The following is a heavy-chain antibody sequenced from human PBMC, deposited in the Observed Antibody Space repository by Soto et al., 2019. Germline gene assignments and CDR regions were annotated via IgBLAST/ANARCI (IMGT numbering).Heavy chain of an antibody. V-gene: IGHV4-61*08. CDR2: TYYNGDT. Sequence: SEPLSLSCTVSDDSFRGAEYYWSWIRQPLGKGPEWIGYTYYNGDTKYNPALRSRVTMSEDTSKNQFSLRLSSVTAADTAVYFCARGPAYIDGWRTFDLWGRGILVTVS. D-gene: IGHD6-19*01. CDR3: ARGPAYIDGWRTFDL. CDR1: DDSFRGAEYY. J-gene: IGHJ4*02.